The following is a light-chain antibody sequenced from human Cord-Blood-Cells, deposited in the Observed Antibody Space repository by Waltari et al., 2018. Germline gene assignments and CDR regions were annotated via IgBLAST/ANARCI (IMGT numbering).Light chain of an antibody. J-gene: IGKJ4*01. Sequence: DIKMTQSSPSPFSSVVDRVTITCRASQSISSYLNWYQQKPGKAPKLLIYAASSLQSGVPSRFSGSGSGTDFTLTISSLQPEDFATYYCQQSYSTPLTFGGGTKVEIK. CDR3: QQSYSTPLT. CDR2: AAS. V-gene: IGKV1-39*01. CDR1: QSISSY.